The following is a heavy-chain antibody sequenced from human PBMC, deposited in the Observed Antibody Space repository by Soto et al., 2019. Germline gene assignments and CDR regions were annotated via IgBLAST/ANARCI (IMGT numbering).Heavy chain of an antibody. J-gene: IGHJ4*02. V-gene: IGHV3-23*01. CDR2: ISGSGGST. Sequence: EVQLLESGGGLVQPGGSLRLSCAASGFTFSSYAMSWVRQAPGKGLEWVSAISGSGGSTYYADSVKGRFTISRDNSKNTLYLQMNSLRAEDTAVYYCAKDRTVVVPAAIRGKVVTDAYYFDYWGQGTLVTVSS. D-gene: IGHD2-2*02. CDR3: AKDRTVVVPAAIRGKVVTDAYYFDY. CDR1: GFTFSSYA.